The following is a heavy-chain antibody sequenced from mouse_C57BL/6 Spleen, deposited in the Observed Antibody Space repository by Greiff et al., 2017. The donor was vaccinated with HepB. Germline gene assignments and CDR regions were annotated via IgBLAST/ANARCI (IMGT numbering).Heavy chain of an antibody. Sequence: EVQLMESGGGLVKPGGSLNLSCAASGFTFSGYGMHWVRQAPGKGLEWVAYISSGSSTIYYADTVKGRFTIARDNAKNTLFLQMTSLRSEDTAMYYCARDGAMDYWGQGTSVTVSS. J-gene: IGHJ4*01. CDR2: ISSGSSTI. V-gene: IGHV5-17*01. CDR3: ARDGAMDY. CDR1: GFTFSGYG.